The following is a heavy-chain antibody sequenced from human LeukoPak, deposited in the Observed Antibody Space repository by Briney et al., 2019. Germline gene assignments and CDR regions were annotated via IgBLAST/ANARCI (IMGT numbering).Heavy chain of an antibody. J-gene: IGHJ3*02. CDR1: GGSISSSSYY. D-gene: IGHD4-17*01. CDR2: IYYSGST. CDR3: ASGVTTLDAFDI. V-gene: IGHV4-39*07. Sequence: SETLSLTCTVSGGSISSSSYYWGWIRQPPGKGLEWIGSIYYSGSTYYNPSLKSRVTISVDTSKNQFSLKLSSVTAADTAVYYCASGVTTLDAFDIWGQGTMVTVSS.